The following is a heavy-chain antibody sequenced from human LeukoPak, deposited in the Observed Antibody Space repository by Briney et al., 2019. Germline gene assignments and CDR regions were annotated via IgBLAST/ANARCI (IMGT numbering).Heavy chain of an antibody. CDR1: GGTFSSYA. D-gene: IGHD3-22*01. V-gene: IGHV1-69*04. CDR3: ARVKGYDSSGYSLYPYYFDY. CDR2: IIPILGIA. J-gene: IGHJ4*02. Sequence: GASVKVSCKASGGTFSSYAISWVRQAPGQGLEWMGRIIPILGIANYARKFQGRVTITADKSTSTAYMELSSLRSEDTAVYYCARVKGYDSSGYSLYPYYFDYWGQGTLVTVSS.